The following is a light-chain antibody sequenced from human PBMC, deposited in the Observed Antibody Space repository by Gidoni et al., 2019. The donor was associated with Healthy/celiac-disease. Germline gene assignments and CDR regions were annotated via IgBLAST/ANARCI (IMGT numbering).Light chain of an antibody. J-gene: IGKJ3*01. Sequence: AIQLPQSPSSLSASVGDRVTITCRASQGISSALAWYQQKPGKATKLLIYDASSLESGVPARFSGSGSGTDFTLTISSLQPEDFATYYCQQFNSYPFTFXPXTKVDIK. CDR2: DAS. CDR1: QGISSA. V-gene: IGKV1-13*02. CDR3: QQFNSYPFT.